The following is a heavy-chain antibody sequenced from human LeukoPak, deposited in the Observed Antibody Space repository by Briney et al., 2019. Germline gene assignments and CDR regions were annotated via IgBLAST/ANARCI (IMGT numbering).Heavy chain of an antibody. D-gene: IGHD5-12*01. CDR2: INQDESHK. CDR3: ARFRYIGSDLEVFDS. J-gene: IGHJ4*02. CDR1: GITVTQSD. V-gene: IGHV3-7*01. Sequence: GGSLRLSCAISGITVTQSDMSWVRQAPGKGLEWVANINQDESHKYSVDSVKGRFTISRDNARNSLYLQMNGLRAEDTAVYYCARFRYIGSDLEVFDSWGQGTLVTVSS.